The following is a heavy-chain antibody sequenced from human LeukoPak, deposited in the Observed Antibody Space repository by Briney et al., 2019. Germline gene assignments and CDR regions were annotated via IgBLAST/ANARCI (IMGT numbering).Heavy chain of an antibody. Sequence: GGSLRLSCAASGFTFSSYSMNWVRQAPGKGLEWVSSISSSSSYIYYADSVKGRFTISRDNAKNSLYLQMNSLRAEDTAVYYCARDSVRSGGSCLDYWGQGTLVTVSS. CDR3: ARDSVRSGGSCLDY. D-gene: IGHD2-15*01. V-gene: IGHV3-21*01. CDR1: GFTFSSYS. J-gene: IGHJ4*02. CDR2: ISSSSSYI.